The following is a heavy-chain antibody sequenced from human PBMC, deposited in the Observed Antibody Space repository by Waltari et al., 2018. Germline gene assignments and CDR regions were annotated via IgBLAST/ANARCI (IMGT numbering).Heavy chain of an antibody. V-gene: IGHV4-61*02. CDR3: ARTHNKWLRFSFFDY. CDR1: GGSISSGSYS. Sequence: QVQLQESGPGLVKPSQTLSLTCTVSGGSISSGSYSWSWFRQPAGKGLEWIGRIYTSGSTNYNPSLKSRVTISVDTSKNQFSLKLSSVTAADTAVYYCARTHNKWLRFSFFDYWGQGTLVTVSS. D-gene: IGHD5-12*01. CDR2: IYTSGST. J-gene: IGHJ4*02.